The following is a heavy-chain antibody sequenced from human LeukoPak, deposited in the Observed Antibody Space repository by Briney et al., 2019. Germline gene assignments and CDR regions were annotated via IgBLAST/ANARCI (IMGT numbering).Heavy chain of an antibody. J-gene: IGHJ5*02. V-gene: IGHV4-31*03. CDR2: IDYSGST. Sequence: PSETLSLTCTVSGGSISSGGYYWSWIRQHPGKGLEWIGYIDYSGSTYYNPSLKSRVAISVDTSKNQFSLKLSSVTAADTAVYYCARAIIVGVSPSFDPWGQGTLVTVSS. D-gene: IGHD3-10*01. CDR1: GGSISSGGYY. CDR3: ARAIIVGVSPSFDP.